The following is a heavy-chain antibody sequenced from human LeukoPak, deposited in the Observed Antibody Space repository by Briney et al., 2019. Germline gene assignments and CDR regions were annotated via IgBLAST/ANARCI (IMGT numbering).Heavy chain of an antibody. D-gene: IGHD3-22*01. CDR1: GGSISSYY. J-gene: IGHJ3*02. CDR3: ARDGAYDSSGYYRFSYAFDI. CDR2: IYYSGST. Sequence: SETLSLTCTVSGGSISSYYWSWIRQPPGKGLEWIGYIYYSGSTNYNPSLKSRVTISVDTPKNQFSLKLSSVTAADTAVYYCARDGAYDSSGYYRFSYAFDIWRQGTMVTVSS. V-gene: IGHV4-59*01.